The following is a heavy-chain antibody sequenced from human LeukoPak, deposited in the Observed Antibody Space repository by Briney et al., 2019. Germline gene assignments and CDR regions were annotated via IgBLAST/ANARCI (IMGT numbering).Heavy chain of an antibody. CDR2: ISWNSGSI. CDR1: GFTFDDYA. V-gene: IGHV3-9*01. D-gene: IGHD6-19*01. CDR3: ARLVSSGWPYYFDY. Sequence: PGRSLRLSCAASGFTFDDYAMHWVRQAPGKGLEWVSGISWNSGSIGYADSVNGRFTISRDNAKNSLYLQMNSLRAADTALYYCARLVSSGWPYYFDYWGQGTLVTVSS. J-gene: IGHJ4*02.